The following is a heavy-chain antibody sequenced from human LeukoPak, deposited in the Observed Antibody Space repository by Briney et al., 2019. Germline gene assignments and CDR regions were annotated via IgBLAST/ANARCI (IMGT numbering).Heavy chain of an antibody. Sequence: ASVKLSCKASGYTFTSYGISWVRQAPGQGLEWMGWISAYNGNTNYAQKLQGRVTMTTDTSTRTAYMELRSLRSDDTAVYYCARPYYYDSSGYYLGYWFDPWGQGTLVTVSS. V-gene: IGHV1-18*01. CDR2: ISAYNGNT. CDR1: GYTFTSYG. J-gene: IGHJ5*02. CDR3: ARPYYYDSSGYYLGYWFDP. D-gene: IGHD3-22*01.